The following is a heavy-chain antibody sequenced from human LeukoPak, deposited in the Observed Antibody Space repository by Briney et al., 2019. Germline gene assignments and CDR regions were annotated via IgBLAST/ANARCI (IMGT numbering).Heavy chain of an antibody. J-gene: IGHJ6*03. Sequence: PSETLSLTCSVSDDSITMYYWTWIRQPPGKGLEWIGYVDHTGSTNFNPSLNGRVSISRDTTNNLFSLRLRSVTAADTAVYFCARGRVSSSTWYSTYYYYFYMDVWGKGTTVTVS. D-gene: IGHD1-1*01. CDR1: DDSITMYY. CDR3: ARGRVSSSTWYSTYYYYFYMDV. V-gene: IGHV4-59*01. CDR2: VDHTGST.